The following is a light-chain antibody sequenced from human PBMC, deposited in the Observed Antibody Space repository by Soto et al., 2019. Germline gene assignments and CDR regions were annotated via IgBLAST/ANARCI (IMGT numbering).Light chain of an antibody. CDR1: SRDVGAYDY. V-gene: IGLV2-14*03. J-gene: IGLJ1*01. CDR3: CSYADGSIYF. CDR2: YVD. Sequence: LTHPASVSGSPGQSITISCTGTSRDVGAYDYVSWYLQYPDKAPQLLIYYVDHRPSGVSSRFSGSKSGNTASLTISGFQAEDEGDYYCCSYADGSIYFFGTGTKATVL.